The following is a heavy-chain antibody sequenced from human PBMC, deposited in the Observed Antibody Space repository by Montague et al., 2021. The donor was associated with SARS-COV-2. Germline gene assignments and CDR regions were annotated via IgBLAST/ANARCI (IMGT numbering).Heavy chain of an antibody. CDR1: GASISTGIYY. Sequence: TLSLTCTVSGASISTGIYYRSWIRQPAGKGLEWIGRIRTTGHTDYNSSLESRVTISVSTSSSQFSLRLTSVTAADTAVYYCARARGSHYMSWFDSWGQGTLVIVSS. CDR3: ARARGSHYMSWFDS. CDR2: IRTTGHT. D-gene: IGHD3-10*01. J-gene: IGHJ5*01. V-gene: IGHV4-61*02.